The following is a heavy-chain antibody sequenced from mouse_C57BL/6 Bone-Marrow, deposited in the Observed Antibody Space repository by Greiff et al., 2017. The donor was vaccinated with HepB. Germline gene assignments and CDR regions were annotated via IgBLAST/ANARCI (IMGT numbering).Heavy chain of an antibody. D-gene: IGHD1-1*01. CDR1: GYTFTSYW. CDR2: IDPSDSYT. Sequence: VQLQQPGAELVRPGTSVKLSCKASGYTFTSYWMHWVKQRPGQGLEWIGVIDPSDSYTNYNQKFKGKATLTVDTSSSTAYMQLSSLTSEDSAVYYCARLTTVVAPYWGQGTLVTVSA. CDR3: ARLTTVVAPY. J-gene: IGHJ3*01. V-gene: IGHV1-59*01.